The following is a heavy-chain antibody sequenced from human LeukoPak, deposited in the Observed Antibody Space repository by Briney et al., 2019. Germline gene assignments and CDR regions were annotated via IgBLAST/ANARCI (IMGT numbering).Heavy chain of an antibody. D-gene: IGHD2-8*01. CDR2: IKSKTEGGTT. Sequence: PGGSLRLSCAASGFTFSNAWMSWVRLAPGKGLEWVGRIKSKTEGGTTDYGAPVKGRFTISRADSKTTLYLQMNSLKTEDTAVYYCTTLNAVPITDYWGQGTLVTVSS. V-gene: IGHV3-15*01. CDR3: TTLNAVPITDY. J-gene: IGHJ4*02. CDR1: GFTFSNAW.